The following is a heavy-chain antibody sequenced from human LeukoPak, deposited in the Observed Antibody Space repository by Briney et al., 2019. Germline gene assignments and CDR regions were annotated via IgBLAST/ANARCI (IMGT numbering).Heavy chain of an antibody. CDR1: GGSISSYY. CDR3: ARSPVWYYDSSGYYPLGYFDL. D-gene: IGHD3-22*01. Sequence: SETLSLTCTVSGGSISSYYWSWIRQPPGKRLEWIGYIYYSGSTNYNPSLQSRVTISVDTSKNQFSLKLSSVTAADTAVYYCARSPVWYYDSSGYYPLGYFDLWGRGTLVTVSS. V-gene: IGHV4-59*12. J-gene: IGHJ2*01. CDR2: IYYSGST.